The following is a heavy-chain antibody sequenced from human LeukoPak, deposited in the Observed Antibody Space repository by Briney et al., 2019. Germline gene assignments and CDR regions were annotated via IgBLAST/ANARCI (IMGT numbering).Heavy chain of an antibody. CDR2: ISGSGGNT. J-gene: IGHJ4*02. V-gene: IGHV3-23*01. CDR3: ARGMSATSGYLELEY. Sequence: GGSLRLSCAASGFTVSSYAMSWVRQSPGKGLEWVSSISGSGGNTYSADSVKGRCTISRDNSLQTLFLHMNSLRAEDTAVYYCARGMSATSGYLELEYWGQGALVTVST. D-gene: IGHD3-22*01. CDR1: GFTVSSYA.